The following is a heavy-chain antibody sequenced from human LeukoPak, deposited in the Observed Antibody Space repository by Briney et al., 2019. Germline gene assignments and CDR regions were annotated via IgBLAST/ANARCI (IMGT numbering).Heavy chain of an antibody. D-gene: IGHD2-21*02. V-gene: IGHV4-38-2*02. J-gene: IGHJ4*02. Sequence: SETLSLTCTVSGYSISSGYYWGWIRQPPGKGLEWIGSIYHSGSTYYNPSLKSRVTISVDTSKNQFSLKLSPVTAADTAVYYCAGGRGIVVVTGYYFDYWGQGTLVTVSS. CDR2: IYHSGST. CDR3: AGGRGIVVVTGYYFDY. CDR1: GYSISSGYY.